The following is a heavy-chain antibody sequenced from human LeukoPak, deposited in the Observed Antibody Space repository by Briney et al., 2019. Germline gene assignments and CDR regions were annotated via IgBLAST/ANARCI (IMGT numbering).Heavy chain of an antibody. V-gene: IGHV3-30*18. D-gene: IGHD6-13*01. CDR3: AKDILIAAAQWDGMDV. J-gene: IGHJ6*02. CDR2: ISYDGSNK. CDR1: GFTFSSYG. Sequence: GRSLRLSCAASGFTFSSYGMHWVRQAPGKGLEWVAVISYDGSNKYYADSVKGRFTISRDNSKNTLYSRMNSLRAEDTAVYYCAKDILIAAAQWDGMDVWGQGTTVTVSS.